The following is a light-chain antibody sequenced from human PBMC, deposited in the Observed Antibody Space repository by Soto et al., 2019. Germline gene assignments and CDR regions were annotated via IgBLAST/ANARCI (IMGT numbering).Light chain of an antibody. CDR3: QQYNNWPRT. CDR2: GAS. CDR1: QSVSSN. Sequence: EIVMTQSPVTLSVSPGERVTLSCRASQSVSSNLAWYQQKPGQAPRLLIYGASTRATDIPARFSGSGSGTEFTLTISSLQSEDFAVYYCQQYNNWPRTFGQGTKVDIK. V-gene: IGKV3-15*01. J-gene: IGKJ1*01.